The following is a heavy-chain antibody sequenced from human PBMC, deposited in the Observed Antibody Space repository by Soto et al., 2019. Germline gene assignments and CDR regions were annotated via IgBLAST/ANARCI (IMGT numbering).Heavy chain of an antibody. Sequence: SETLSRTCTDSGGSISSYCWSWIRQPPGKGLEWIGYIYYSGSTNYNPSLKSRVTISVDTSKNQFSLKLSSVTAADTAVYYCARQGDKLNFGWSSPFAYWGQGTLVTVS. CDR3: ARQGDKLNFGWSSPFAY. CDR2: IYYSGST. CDR1: GGSISSYC. J-gene: IGHJ4*02. D-gene: IGHD6-19*01. V-gene: IGHV4-59*08.